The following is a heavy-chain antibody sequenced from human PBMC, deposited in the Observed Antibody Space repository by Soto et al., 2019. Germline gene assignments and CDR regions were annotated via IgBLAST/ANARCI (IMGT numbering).Heavy chain of an antibody. D-gene: IGHD2-8*02. J-gene: IGHJ4*02. CDR3: ARELCTGDICYGLAHEL. V-gene: IGHV4-4*02. CDR2: THHDGKT. CDR1: GDSMTNYHW. Sequence: PSETLSLTCAVSGDSMTNYHWWSWVRQPPGKGLEWVGETHHDGKTHYNPSLKSRVIISVDKSMNRYSLRLKSVTAADTAVYYCARELCTGDICYGLAHELWGQGTMVTVSS.